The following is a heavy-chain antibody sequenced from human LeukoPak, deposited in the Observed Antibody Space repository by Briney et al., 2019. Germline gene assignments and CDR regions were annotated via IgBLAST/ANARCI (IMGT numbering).Heavy chain of an antibody. Sequence: PGRSLRLSCAASGFTFSNAWMSWVRHAPRKGLEWVGRIKSKTDAGTTDYPAHVKGRFNISRDDSKTTLYLQMNSLQTEDTAVYYCTAGGGYSGPGTLVTVSS. V-gene: IGHV3-15*01. CDR1: GFTFSNAW. CDR2: IKSKTDAGTT. J-gene: IGHJ4*02. D-gene: IGHD1-14*01. CDR3: TAGGGY.